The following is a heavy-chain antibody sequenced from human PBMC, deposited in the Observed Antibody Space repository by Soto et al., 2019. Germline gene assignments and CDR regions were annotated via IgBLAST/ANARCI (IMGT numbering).Heavy chain of an antibody. CDR2: INAHSGGT. V-gene: IGHV1-2*02. CDR3: AKDLTRQLAYWLDP. J-gene: IGHJ5*02. D-gene: IGHD6-6*01. Sequence: ASVKVSCKASGFSFTGYYIHWLRQAPGQGLEWMGWINAHSGGTEYAQKSQGRVTLTRDTSIATAYLTLTSLTSDDTALYYCAKDLTRQLAYWLDPWGQGXQVTVYS. CDR1: GFSFTGYY.